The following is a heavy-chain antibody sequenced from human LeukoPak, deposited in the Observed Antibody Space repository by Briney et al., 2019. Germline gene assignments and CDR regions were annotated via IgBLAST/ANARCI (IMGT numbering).Heavy chain of an antibody. V-gene: IGHV3-33*01. J-gene: IGHJ4*02. CDR2: IWYDGSNK. Sequence: PGGSLRLSCAASGFTFSSYGMHWVRQAPGKGLEWVVVIWYDGSNKYYADSVKGRFTISRDNSKNTLYLQMNSLRAEDTAVYYCARVWGSSGLDYWGQGTLVTVSS. CDR3: ARVWGSSGLDY. D-gene: IGHD6-19*01. CDR1: GFTFSSYG.